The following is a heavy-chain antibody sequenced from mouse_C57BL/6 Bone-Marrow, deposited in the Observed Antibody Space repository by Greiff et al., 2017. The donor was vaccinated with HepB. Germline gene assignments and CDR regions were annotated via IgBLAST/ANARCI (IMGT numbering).Heavy chain of an antibody. CDR2: IYPRSGNT. V-gene: IGHV1-81*01. Sequence: VQLVESGAELARPGASVKLSCKASGYTFTSYGISWVKQRTGQGLEWIGEIYPRSGNTYYNEKFKGKATLTADTSSSTAYMELRSLTSEDSAVYFCARPPLLLRSLYYYAMDYWGQGTSVTVSS. CDR1: GYTFTSYG. D-gene: IGHD1-1*01. J-gene: IGHJ4*01. CDR3: ARPPLLLRSLYYYAMDY.